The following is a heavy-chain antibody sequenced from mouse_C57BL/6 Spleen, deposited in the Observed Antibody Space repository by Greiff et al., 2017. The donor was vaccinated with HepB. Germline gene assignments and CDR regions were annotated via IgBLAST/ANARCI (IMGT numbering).Heavy chain of an antibody. J-gene: IGHJ2*01. Sequence: QVQLQQPGAELVRPGTSVKLSCKASGYTFTSYWMHWVKQRPGQGLEWIGVIDPSDSYTNYNQKFKGKATLTVDTSSSTAYMQLSSLTSEDSAVYYCARSNYGSRRDYWGQGTTFTVSS. CDR1: GYTFTSYW. V-gene: IGHV1-59*01. CDR2: IDPSDSYT. D-gene: IGHD1-1*01. CDR3: ARSNYGSRRDY.